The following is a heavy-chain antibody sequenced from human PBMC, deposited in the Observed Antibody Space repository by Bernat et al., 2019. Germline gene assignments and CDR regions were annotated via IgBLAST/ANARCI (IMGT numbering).Heavy chain of an antibody. V-gene: IGHV3-21*01. J-gene: IGHJ5*02. D-gene: IGHD3-3*01. CDR1: GFTFSSYS. CDR3: ARGGEGIFGP. CDR2: ISSSSSYI. Sequence: EVQLVESGGGLVKPGGSLRLSCAASGFTFSSYSMNWVRQAPGKGLEWVSSISSSSSYIYYADSVKGRVTISRDNAKNSLYLKMNSLRAEDTDVYYCARGGEGIFGPWGQGTLVTVSS.